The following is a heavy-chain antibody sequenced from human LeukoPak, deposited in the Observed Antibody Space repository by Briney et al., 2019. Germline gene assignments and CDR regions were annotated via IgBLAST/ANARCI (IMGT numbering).Heavy chain of an antibody. CDR3: AKDARYSSGY. V-gene: IGHV3-23*01. CDR1: GFTFSSFG. J-gene: IGHJ4*02. CDR2: ISGSGVST. D-gene: IGHD6-19*01. Sequence: GGSLRLSCAASGFTFSSFGMSWVRQAPGKGLEWVSLISGSGVSTYYADSVKGRFTISRDSSKNTLYLQMNSLRAEDTAVYYCAKDARYSSGYWGQGTLVTVSS.